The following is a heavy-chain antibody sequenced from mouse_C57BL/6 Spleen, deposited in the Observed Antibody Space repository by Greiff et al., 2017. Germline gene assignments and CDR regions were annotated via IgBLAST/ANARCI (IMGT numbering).Heavy chain of an antibody. CDR2: ISYDGSN. J-gene: IGHJ2*01. D-gene: IGHD2-5*01. CDR1: GYSITRGYY. Sequence: EVQLQESGPGLVKPSQSLSLTCSVTGYSITRGYYWNWIRQFPGNKLEWLGYISYDGSNNYNPSLKNRISITRDTSKNQFFLKLNSVTTEDTATYYCASLYSNYVRSLDYWGQGTTLTVSS. CDR3: ASLYSNYVRSLDY. V-gene: IGHV3-6*01.